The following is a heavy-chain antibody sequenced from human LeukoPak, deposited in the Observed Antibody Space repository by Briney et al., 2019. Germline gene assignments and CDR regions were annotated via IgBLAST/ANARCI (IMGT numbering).Heavy chain of an antibody. Sequence: GGSLRLSCAASGFTFNNYAMNWVRQAPGKGLEWVSAISGSGGSTYYADSVKGRFTISRDNSKNTLYLQMNSLRAEDTAVYYCAKEHEPVYYYDFWSGYYNYFDYWGQGTLVTVSS. J-gene: IGHJ4*02. V-gene: IGHV3-23*01. D-gene: IGHD3-3*01. CDR1: GFTFNNYA. CDR3: AKEHEPVYYYDFWSGYYNYFDY. CDR2: ISGSGGST.